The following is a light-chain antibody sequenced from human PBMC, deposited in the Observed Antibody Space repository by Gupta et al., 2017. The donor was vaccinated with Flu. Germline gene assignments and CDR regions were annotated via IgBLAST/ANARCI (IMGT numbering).Light chain of an antibody. CDR3: ASYTGTSSLGV. Sequence: SSDVGGYNYVSWYQQHPGKAPKLMIYEVTNRPSGVSDRFSGSKSGNTASLTISGLQAEDEADYYCASYTGTSSLGVFGGGTKLTVL. V-gene: IGLV2-14*01. CDR2: EVT. CDR1: SSDVGGYNY. J-gene: IGLJ3*02.